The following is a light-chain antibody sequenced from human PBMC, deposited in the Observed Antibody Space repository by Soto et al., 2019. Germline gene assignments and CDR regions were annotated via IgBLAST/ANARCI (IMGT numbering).Light chain of an antibody. CDR1: SSDVGGYNY. CDR3: SSFTSGSTLV. J-gene: IGLJ3*02. CDR2: DVS. Sequence: QSVLTQPASVSGSPGQSITISCTGTSSDVGGYNYVSWYQHHPGKAPKLIIYDVSNRPSGVSNRFSGSKSGNTASLTISGLQAEDEADYYCSSFTSGSTLVFGGRTKLTVL. V-gene: IGLV2-14*03.